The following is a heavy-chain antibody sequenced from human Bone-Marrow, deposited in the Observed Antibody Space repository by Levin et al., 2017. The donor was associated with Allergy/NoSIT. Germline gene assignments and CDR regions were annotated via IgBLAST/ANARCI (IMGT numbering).Heavy chain of an antibody. J-gene: IGHJ3*01. CDR1: GFRXSSYX. CDR3: AREAEGALDV. V-gene: IGHV3-11*05. CDR2: ITTTSTFA. Sequence: SCAASGFRXSSYXXSWXXXXXXXGLEWVSYITTTSTFANYADSVKGRFTISRDNTKNSLFLQMNSLRADDTAVYYCAREAEGALDVWGHGTMVTVSS.